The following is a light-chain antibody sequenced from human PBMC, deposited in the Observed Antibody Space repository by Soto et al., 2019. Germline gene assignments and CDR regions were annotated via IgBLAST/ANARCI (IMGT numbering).Light chain of an antibody. J-gene: IGKJ4*01. Sequence: EIVLTQSPLSLPVTPGEPASISCRSSRNLLHSKGYYFLDWYLQKPGQSPQLLIYLGSNRASGVPDRFSGSGSGTDFTVTISCLLSEDFATYYCQQYYSYLALTFGGGTKVDIK. CDR3: QQYYSYLALT. CDR2: LGS. CDR1: RNLLHSKGYYF. V-gene: IGKV2-28*01.